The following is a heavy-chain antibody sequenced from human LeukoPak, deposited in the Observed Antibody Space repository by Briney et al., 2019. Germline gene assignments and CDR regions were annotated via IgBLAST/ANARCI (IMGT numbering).Heavy chain of an antibody. CDR1: GYTLTELS. CDR2: FDPEDGET. V-gene: IGHV1-24*01. J-gene: IGHJ5*02. D-gene: IGHD3-3*01. Sequence: ASVKVSCKVSGYTLTELSMHWVRQAPGKGLEWMGGFDPEDGETIYAQKFQGRVTMTEDTSTDTAYMELSSLRSEDTAVYYCATGLPSRGFLEAFDPWGQGTLVTVSS. CDR3: ATGLPSRGFLEAFDP.